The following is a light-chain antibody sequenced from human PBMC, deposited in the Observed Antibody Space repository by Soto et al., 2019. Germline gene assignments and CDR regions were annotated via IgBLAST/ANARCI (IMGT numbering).Light chain of an antibody. V-gene: IGKV3-20*01. J-gene: IGKJ1*01. CDR1: QSISSS. Sequence: EIVLTQSPGTLSLSPGERATLSCRASQSISSSLAWYQQKPGQAPSLLIYGASSRATGIPGKFSGSGSGTDFTLTISRLEPEDFAMYSCQQYGSSPPTFGQGTKVEIK. CDR3: QQYGSSPPT. CDR2: GAS.